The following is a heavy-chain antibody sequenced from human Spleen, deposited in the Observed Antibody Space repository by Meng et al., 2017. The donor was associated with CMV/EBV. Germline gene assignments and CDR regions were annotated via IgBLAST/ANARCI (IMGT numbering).Heavy chain of an antibody. Sequence: GSIGSGDYYWSWIRQPPGKGLEWIGYIYYSGNTYYNPSLKSRVTISVDTSKNQFSLKLSSVTAADTAVYYCARVGPTTATTYQGIFDYWGQGTLVTVSS. CDR3: ARVGPTTATTYQGIFDY. CDR2: IYYSGNT. D-gene: IGHD4-17*01. CDR1: GSIGSGDYY. V-gene: IGHV4-30-4*08. J-gene: IGHJ4*02.